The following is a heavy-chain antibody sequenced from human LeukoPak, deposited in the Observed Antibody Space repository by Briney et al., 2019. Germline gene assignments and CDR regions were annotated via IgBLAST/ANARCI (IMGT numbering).Heavy chain of an antibody. D-gene: IGHD3-10*01. CDR1: GFTFSDYY. J-gene: IGHJ4*02. V-gene: IGHV3-30*03. CDR3: AREVYYGSGSYPDY. CDR2: ISYDGSNK. Sequence: GGSLRLSCAASGFTFSDYYMSWIRQAPGKGLEWVAVISYDGSNKYYADSVKGRFTISRDNSKNTLYLQMNSLRAEDTAVYYCAREVYYGSGSYPDYWGQGTLVTVSS.